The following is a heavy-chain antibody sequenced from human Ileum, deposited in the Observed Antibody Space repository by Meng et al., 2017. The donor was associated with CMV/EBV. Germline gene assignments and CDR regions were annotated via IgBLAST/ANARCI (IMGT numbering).Heavy chain of an antibody. J-gene: IGHJ4*02. D-gene: IGHD2-15*01. V-gene: IGHV4-30-4*08. CDR2: IYYSGSP. CDR1: GGSITSGNYY. Sequence: QVQLQESGPGLVKPSTTLSLTCTVSGGSITSGNYYWSWIRQPPGRGLEWIGYIYYSGSPYYKPSLKSRVTISLDTSKNQFSLNLRSVTATDSAVYYCVRQVVAASFDYWGQGALVTVSS. CDR3: VRQVVAASFDY.